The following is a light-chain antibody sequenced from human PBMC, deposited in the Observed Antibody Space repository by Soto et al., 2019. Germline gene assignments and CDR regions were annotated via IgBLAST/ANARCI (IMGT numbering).Light chain of an antibody. CDR2: GVT. V-gene: IGLV2-14*03. Sequence: QSALNQPASVSGSPGQAITISCSGTTNDVGGYNYVSWYQQHPGKAPKLLIYGVTDRPSGVSSRFSGSKSGNAASLTIPGLQAEDEGDYYCSSYTSSYTWVFGGGTKVTVL. CDR1: TNDVGGYNY. CDR3: SSYTSSYTWV. J-gene: IGLJ3*02.